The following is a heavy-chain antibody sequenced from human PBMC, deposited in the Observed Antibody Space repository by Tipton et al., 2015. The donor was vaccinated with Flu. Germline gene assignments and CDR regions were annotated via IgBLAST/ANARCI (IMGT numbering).Heavy chain of an antibody. Sequence: LRLSCSVSGDSIGSDYYWSWIRQPPGRGLEWIGYIYDSGNTNYNPSLKSRVTISVDTSKNQFSLKLTSVTAADTAVYYCARSRFPYYYYGMNVWGQGTTVTVSS. D-gene: IGHD3-16*01. V-gene: IGHV4-61*01. CDR3: ARSRFPYYYYGMNV. CDR2: IYDSGNT. CDR1: GDSIGSDYY. J-gene: IGHJ6*02.